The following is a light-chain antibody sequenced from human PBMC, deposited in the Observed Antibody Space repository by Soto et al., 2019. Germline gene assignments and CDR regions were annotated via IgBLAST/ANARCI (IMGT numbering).Light chain of an antibody. V-gene: IGKV1-27*01. CDR1: QDISNY. J-gene: IGKJ1*01. Sequence: DIQMTQSPSSLSASVGDRVTITCRASQDISNYFAWYQQQPGKVPKLLMYAASTLQSGVPSRFSGSGSGTDFTLTISTLQPEDVATYYCQKYNSAPWTFGQGTRVEIK. CDR3: QKYNSAPWT. CDR2: AAS.